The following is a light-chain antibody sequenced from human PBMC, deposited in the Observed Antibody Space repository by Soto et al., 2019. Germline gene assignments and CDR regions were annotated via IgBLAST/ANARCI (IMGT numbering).Light chain of an antibody. J-gene: IGKJ5*01. Sequence: EILMTQSPATLSVSPGERATFSCRASQRVSPSVAWYQQRPGQAPRLLIYGASTRATGVPGRFSGSGSGTEFTLTISSLEPEDVALYYCQHYYTGPSFGQGTRLEI. CDR1: QRVSPS. CDR3: QHYYTGPS. V-gene: IGKV3-15*01. CDR2: GAS.